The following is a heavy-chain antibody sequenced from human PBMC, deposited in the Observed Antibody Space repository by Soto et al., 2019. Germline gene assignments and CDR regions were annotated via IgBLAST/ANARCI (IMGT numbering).Heavy chain of an antibody. CDR3: ARALILTGYYIHDAFDI. J-gene: IGHJ3*02. CDR2: INHSGST. CDR1: GGSFSGYY. D-gene: IGHD3-9*01. Sequence: PSETLSLTCAVYGGSFSGYYWNWIRQPPGKGLEWIGEINHSGSTNYNPSLKSRVTISVDTSKNQFSLKLSSVTAADTAVYYCARALILTGYYIHDAFDIWGQGTMVTVSS. V-gene: IGHV4-34*01.